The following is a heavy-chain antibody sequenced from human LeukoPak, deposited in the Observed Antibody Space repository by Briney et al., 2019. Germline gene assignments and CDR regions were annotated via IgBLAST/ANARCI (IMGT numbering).Heavy chain of an antibody. CDR2: IGTAGDP. Sequence: PGRSLRLSCAASGFTFSSYDMHWVRQATGKGLEWVSAIGTAGDPYYPGSVKGRFTISRENAKNSLYLQMNSLRAGDTAVYYCARVVGDSSGWYYFDYWGQGTLVTVSS. D-gene: IGHD6-19*01. CDR3: ARVVGDSSGWYYFDY. J-gene: IGHJ4*02. CDR1: GFTFSSYD. V-gene: IGHV3-13*05.